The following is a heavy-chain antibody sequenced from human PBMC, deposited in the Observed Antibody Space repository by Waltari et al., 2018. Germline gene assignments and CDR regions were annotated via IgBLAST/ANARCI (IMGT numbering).Heavy chain of an antibody. CDR2: INAGNGET. D-gene: IGHD3-10*01. V-gene: IGHV1-3*01. CDR3: ARSKGNYPYWYFDV. CDR1: GYIFTSKA. Sequence: QVQLVQSGAEVKQPGASVKVSCKTSGYIFTSKALDWVRQAPGQRPEWMGWINAGNGETKYSQMFQGRLTFTRDTDASTVYMELNSLTSEDTAVYYCARSKGNYPYWYFDVWGRGTLVSVSS. J-gene: IGHJ2*01.